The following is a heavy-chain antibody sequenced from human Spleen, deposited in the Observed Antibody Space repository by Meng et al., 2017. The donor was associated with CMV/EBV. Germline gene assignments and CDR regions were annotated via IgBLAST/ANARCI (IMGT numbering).Heavy chain of an antibody. CDR2: ISWNSGSI. CDR1: GFTFDDYA. Sequence: GGSLRLSCAASGFTFDDYAMHWVRQAPGKGLEWVSGISWNSGSIGYADPVKGRFTISRDNAKNSLYLQMNSLRAEDTALYYCAKDAYYDFWSGYPPFDYWGQGTLVTVSS. CDR3: AKDAYYDFWSGYPPFDY. J-gene: IGHJ4*02. D-gene: IGHD3-3*01. V-gene: IGHV3-9*01.